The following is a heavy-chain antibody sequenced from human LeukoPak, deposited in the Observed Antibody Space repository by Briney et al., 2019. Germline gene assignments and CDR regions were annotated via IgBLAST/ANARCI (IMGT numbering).Heavy chain of an antibody. CDR2: ISYDGGEK. J-gene: IGHJ4*02. Sequence: PGGSLRLSCAASGFTFSRYALHWVRQAPGKGLEWMTIISYDGGEKYYADSVKGRFTISRDNSRNTLYLQMNSLRAEDTAVYYCAKDNRRAHYFDYWGQGTLVTVSS. CDR3: AKDNRRAHYFDY. V-gene: IGHV3-30-3*01. CDR1: GFTFSRYA.